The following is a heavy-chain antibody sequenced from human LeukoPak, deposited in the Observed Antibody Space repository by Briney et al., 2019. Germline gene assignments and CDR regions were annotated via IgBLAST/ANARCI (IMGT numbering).Heavy chain of an antibody. Sequence: PGGSLRLSCAASRFTFDDYAMHWVRQAPGKGLVWVSRINGDGSSTSYADSVKGRFTISRDNAKNTLYLQMNSLRAEDSAVYYCASAYYHYYFDYWGQGTLVTVSS. V-gene: IGHV3-74*01. J-gene: IGHJ4*02. CDR3: ASAYYHYYFDY. CDR1: RFTFDDYA. CDR2: INGDGSST. D-gene: IGHD3-16*01.